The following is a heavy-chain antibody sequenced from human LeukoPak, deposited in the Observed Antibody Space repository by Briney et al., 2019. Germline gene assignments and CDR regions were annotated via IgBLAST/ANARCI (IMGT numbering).Heavy chain of an antibody. CDR3: TRDSGAERRYFDL. V-gene: IGHV3-74*01. CDR1: GFTFTSCL. J-gene: IGHJ2*01. Sequence: GGSLRLSCVASGFTFTSCLMDWVRQAPGKGLVWVSRIDGDGGNPSYADSVKGRFTISRDNAKNTLYLQMNSLRAEDTAVYYCTRDSGAERRYFDLWGRGTLVTVSS. D-gene: IGHD7-27*01. CDR2: IDGDGGNP.